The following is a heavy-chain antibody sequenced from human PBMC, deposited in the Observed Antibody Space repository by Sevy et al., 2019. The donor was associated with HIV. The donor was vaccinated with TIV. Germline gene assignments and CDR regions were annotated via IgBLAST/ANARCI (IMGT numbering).Heavy chain of an antibody. CDR3: ASESRAVAGIGYYFHS. V-gene: IGHV3-33*01. CDR1: GFTFNSYG. D-gene: IGHD6-19*01. Sequence: GGSLRLSCAASGFTFNSYGMHWVRQAPGKGLEWVAVIWYDGTNKEYADSVKGRFAIFRDNSKNTLYLQMNSLRAEDTAVYDCASESRAVAGIGYYFHSWGQGTLVTVSS. CDR2: IWYDGTNK. J-gene: IGHJ4*02.